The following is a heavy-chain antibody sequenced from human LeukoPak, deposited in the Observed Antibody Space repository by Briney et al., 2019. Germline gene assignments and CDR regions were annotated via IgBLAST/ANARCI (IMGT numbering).Heavy chain of an antibody. Sequence: RSGGSLRLSCAASGFTFDDYGMSWVRQAPGKGLEWVSGINWNGGGTGYADSVKGRFTISRDNAKNSLYLQMNSLRAEDTALYYCARYGENKYYFDYWGQGTLVTVSS. J-gene: IGHJ4*02. D-gene: IGHD7-27*01. CDR2: INWNGGGT. CDR1: GFTFDDYG. CDR3: ARYGENKYYFDY. V-gene: IGHV3-20*04.